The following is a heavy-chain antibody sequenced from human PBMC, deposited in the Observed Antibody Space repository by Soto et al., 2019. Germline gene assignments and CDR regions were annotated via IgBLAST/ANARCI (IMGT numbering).Heavy chain of an antibody. V-gene: IGHV3-30-3*01. D-gene: IGHD1-26*01. J-gene: IGHJ2*01. CDR1: GFTFSSYA. Sequence: QVQLVESGGGVVQPGRSLRLSCAASGFTFSSYAMHWVRQAPGKGLEWVAVISYDGSNKYYADSVKGRFTISRDNSKNTLYLQMNSLRAEDTAVYYCARVGRGSYYNRYWYFDLWGRGTLVTVSS. CDR2: ISYDGSNK. CDR3: ARVGRGSYYNRYWYFDL.